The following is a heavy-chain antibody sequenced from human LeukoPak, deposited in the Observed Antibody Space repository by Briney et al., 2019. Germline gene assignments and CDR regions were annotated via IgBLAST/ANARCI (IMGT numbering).Heavy chain of an antibody. J-gene: IGHJ4*02. D-gene: IGHD5-18*01. V-gene: IGHV3-21*01. Sequence: GGSLRLSCAASGFTFRIYWMSWVRQAPGKGLEWVSSISSSRSYIHYADSLKGRFTISRDNAKNSLYLQMNSLRAEDTAVYYCARAEYSYGYFDYWGQGTLVTVSS. CDR2: ISSSRSYI. CDR3: ARAEYSYGYFDY. CDR1: GFTFRIYW.